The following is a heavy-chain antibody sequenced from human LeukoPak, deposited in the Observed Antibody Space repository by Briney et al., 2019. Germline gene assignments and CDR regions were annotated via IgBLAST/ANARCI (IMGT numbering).Heavy chain of an antibody. J-gene: IGHJ4*02. V-gene: IGHV3-30*02. D-gene: IGHD4-23*01. Sequence: GGSLRLSCGASGFTFSNYGTLWVRQAPGKGLDWVSFIRYDGNNKLYADSVKGRFTISRDNSKNTLYLHINSLRAEDTAVYYCATDDYGGLDYWGQGTLVTVSS. CDR2: IRYDGNNK. CDR1: GFTFSNYG. CDR3: ATDDYGGLDY.